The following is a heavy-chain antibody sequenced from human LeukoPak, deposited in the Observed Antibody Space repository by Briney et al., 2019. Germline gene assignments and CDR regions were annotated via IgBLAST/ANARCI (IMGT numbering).Heavy chain of an antibody. D-gene: IGHD5-18*01. CDR3: AREDVDTAMVFNY. J-gene: IGHJ4*02. CDR2: IKQDGSEK. CDR1: GFTFSSYW. Sequence: GGTLRLSCAASGFTFSSYWMSWVRQAPGKGLEWVANIKQDGSEKYYVDSVKGRFTISRDNAKNSLYLQMNSLRAEDTALYYCAREDVDTAMVFNYWGQGTLVTVSS. V-gene: IGHV3-7*03.